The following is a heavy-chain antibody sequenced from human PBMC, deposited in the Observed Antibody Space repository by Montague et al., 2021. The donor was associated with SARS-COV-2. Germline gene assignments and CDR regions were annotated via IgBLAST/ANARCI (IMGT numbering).Heavy chain of an antibody. CDR1: GGSFRTYS. Sequence: SETLSLTCAVHGGSFRTYSWNWIRQPPGKGLEWIGEIHHGGSTNYNPSLKSRVTISADTSKNQFSLKLTSVAAADTAVYYCARLGGGVVPSPILGVGPYYSYYYMDVWGKGTTVTVSS. V-gene: IGHV4-34*01. CDR3: ARLGGGVVPSPILGVGPYYSYYYMDV. J-gene: IGHJ6*03. D-gene: IGHD3-10*01. CDR2: IHHGGST.